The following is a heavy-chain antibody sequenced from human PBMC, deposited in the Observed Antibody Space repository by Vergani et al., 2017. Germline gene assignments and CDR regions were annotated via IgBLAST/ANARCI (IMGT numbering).Heavy chain of an antibody. Sequence: QVQLQESGPGLVKPSETLSLTCTVSGGSISSYYWSWIRQPPGKGLEWIGYIYYSGSTNYNPSLRSRVTISVDTSKNQFSLKLGSVTDKDTAVYYCARGDTAPVYWGQGTLVTVSS. V-gene: IGHV4-59*01. CDR2: IYYSGST. CDR3: ARGDTAPVY. D-gene: IGHD5-18*01. CDR1: GGSISSYY. J-gene: IGHJ4*02.